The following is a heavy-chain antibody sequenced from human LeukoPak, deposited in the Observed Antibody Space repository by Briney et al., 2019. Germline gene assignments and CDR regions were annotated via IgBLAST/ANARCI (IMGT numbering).Heavy chain of an antibody. J-gene: IGHJ4*02. CDR3: ATRTYRAHFDH. CDR2: LNFRGSL. D-gene: IGHD4/OR15-4a*01. CDR1: GGSITSGDYY. V-gene: IGHV4-39*01. Sequence: TSETLSLTCTVSGGSITSGDYYWNCVRQPPGKGLEWIGNLNFRGSLFYHPSLKSRVTMSADPSQNQFSLRLMSVTAADTAVYYCATRTYRAHFDHWGQGTLVTVSS.